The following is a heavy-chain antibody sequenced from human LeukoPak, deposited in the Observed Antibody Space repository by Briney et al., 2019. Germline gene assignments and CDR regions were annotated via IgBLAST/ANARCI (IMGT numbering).Heavy chain of an antibody. CDR2: IKNHGGTA. V-gene: IGHV3-15*07. CDR1: GFTFNQAW. J-gene: IGHJ4*01. Sequence: PGGSLRLSCEASGFTFNQAWMNWVRQAPGKGLEWVGRIKNHGGTADHAAPVKGRFTVSRDDSKNTLYLQMNCLKSEDTAIYYCTTGWTSAPHDGYWGQGTLVTVSS. D-gene: IGHD1-1*01. CDR3: TTGWTSAPHDGY.